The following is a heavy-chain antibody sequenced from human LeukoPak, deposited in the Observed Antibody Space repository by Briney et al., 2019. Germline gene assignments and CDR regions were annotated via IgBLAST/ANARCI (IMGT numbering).Heavy chain of an antibody. Sequence: GASVKVSCQASGYTFTSYYMHWVRQAPGQGLEWMGIINPSGGSTSYAQKFQGRVTMTRDTSTSTVYMELSSLRSEDTAVYYCARVGGSSGWYYWFDPWGQGTLVTVSS. CDR1: GYTFTSYY. CDR2: INPSGGST. CDR3: ARVGGSSGWYYWFDP. J-gene: IGHJ5*02. V-gene: IGHV1-46*01. D-gene: IGHD6-19*01.